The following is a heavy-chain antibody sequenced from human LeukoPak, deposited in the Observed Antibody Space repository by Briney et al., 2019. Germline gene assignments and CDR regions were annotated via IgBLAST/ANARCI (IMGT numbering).Heavy chain of an antibody. D-gene: IGHD3-22*01. CDR1: GDFITGSTYY. J-gene: IGHJ4*02. CDR2: MYYSGST. Sequence: SETLSLTCTVSGDFITGSTYYWGWIRQPPGKGLEWIGSMYYSGSTYSNPSLRSRVTMSADTSKNQFSLNLKSVTAADTAVYYCARQHYDSTGYYYFDYWGQGTLVTVSS. CDR3: ARQHYDSTGYYYFDY. V-gene: IGHV4-39*01.